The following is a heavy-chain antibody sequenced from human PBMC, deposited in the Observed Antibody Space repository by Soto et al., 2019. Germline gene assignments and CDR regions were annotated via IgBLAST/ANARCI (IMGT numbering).Heavy chain of an antibody. CDR1: GYIFTSYY. J-gene: IGHJ4*02. CDR3: ARGSGYYYWDDY. D-gene: IGHD3-22*01. CDR2: INPSGGST. Sequence: ASVKVSCKAVGYIFTSYYIHWVRQAPGQGLEWMGLINPSGGSTNYAQKFQGRVTVTRDTSTSTVYMELSGLGSDDTAVYFCARGSGYYYWDDYWGQGTLVTVSS. V-gene: IGHV1-46*01.